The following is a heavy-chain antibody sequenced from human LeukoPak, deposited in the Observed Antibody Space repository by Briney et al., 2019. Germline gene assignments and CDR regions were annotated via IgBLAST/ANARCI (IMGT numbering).Heavy chain of an antibody. D-gene: IGHD5-24*01. Sequence: GGSLRLSCVASGSALISNYMSGVRQAPGKGLEWVSVIYSGGSTCYADSVKGRFTISRDDSKNTLYLQMNSMRAEDTAVYYCARGGSYNRGYFDYWGQGTLVTVSS. V-gene: IGHV3-53*01. CDR2: IYSGGST. CDR1: GSALISNY. J-gene: IGHJ4*02. CDR3: ARGGSYNRGYFDY.